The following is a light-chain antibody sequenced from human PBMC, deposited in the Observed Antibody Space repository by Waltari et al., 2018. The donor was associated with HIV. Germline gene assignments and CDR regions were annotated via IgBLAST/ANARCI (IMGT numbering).Light chain of an antibody. CDR1: QSVSSN. J-gene: IGKJ2*01. CDR2: GAS. V-gene: IGKV3-20*01. Sequence: EIVMTQSPATLSVSPGERATLSCRASQSVSSNLAWYQQKPGQAPRLLIYGASTRATGIPDRFSGSGSGTDFTLTISRLEPEDFAVYYCQHYGGSPSYSFGQGTKLEIK. CDR3: QHYGGSPSYS.